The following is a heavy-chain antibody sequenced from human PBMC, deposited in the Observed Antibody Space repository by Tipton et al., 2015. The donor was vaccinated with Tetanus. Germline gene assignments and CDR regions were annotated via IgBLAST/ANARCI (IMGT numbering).Heavy chain of an antibody. J-gene: IGHJ4*02. CDR1: GDSMTDFY. D-gene: IGHD5-24*01. CDR3: ARTTRRWLHPDF. V-gene: IGHV4-59*01. Sequence: LRLSCNVSGDSMTDFYWSWIRQAPGKGLEWIAYIFSTGRTQYNTSLKSRVTISIDTAKNQFSLHLSSVTAADTAIYYCARTTRRWLHPDFWGQGTLVTVSA. CDR2: IFSTGRT.